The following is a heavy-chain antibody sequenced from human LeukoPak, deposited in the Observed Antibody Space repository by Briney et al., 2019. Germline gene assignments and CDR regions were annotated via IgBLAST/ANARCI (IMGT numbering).Heavy chain of an antibody. CDR1: GGSFSGYY. CDR3: ARLLYYDYVWGSYRPKVVDY. V-gene: IGHV4-34*01. CDR2: INHSGST. D-gene: IGHD3-16*02. J-gene: IGHJ4*02. Sequence: PSETLSLTCAVYGGSFSGYYWSWIRQPPGKSLEWIVEINHSGSTNYNPSLKSRVTISVDTSKNQFSLKLSSVTAADTAVYYCARLLYYDYVWGSYRPKVVDYWGQGTLVTVSS.